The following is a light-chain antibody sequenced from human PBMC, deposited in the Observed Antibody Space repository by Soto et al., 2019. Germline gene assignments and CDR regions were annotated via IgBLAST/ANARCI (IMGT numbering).Light chain of an antibody. CDR1: QNIDNY. CDR3: QQSYSTPPT. J-gene: IGKJ1*01. CDR2: ATS. Sequence: DIQMTQSPSSLSASLGDRVTITCRASQNIDNYLNWYQQKPGKAPKLLIYATSTLQSGVPSRFSGSGSGTEFTLTISSLQPEDFATYYCQQSYSTPPTFGQGTKVDIK. V-gene: IGKV1-39*01.